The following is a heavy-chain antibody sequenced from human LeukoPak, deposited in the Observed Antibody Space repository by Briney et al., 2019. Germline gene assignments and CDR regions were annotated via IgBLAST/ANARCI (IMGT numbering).Heavy chain of an antibody. CDR3: ARDQLLWFGTLTYSFDN. CDR1: GFSFNSYA. D-gene: IGHD3-10*01. J-gene: IGHJ4*02. V-gene: IGHV3-30*03. CDR2: ISHDGGNK. Sequence: PGGSLRLSCAASGFSFNSYAMHWVRQAPGKGVEWGSIISHDGGNKKYADSVKGRFTISKDISTKTTYLQMNSLRPEDTALYYCARDQLLWFGTLTYSFDNWGQGALVTVSS.